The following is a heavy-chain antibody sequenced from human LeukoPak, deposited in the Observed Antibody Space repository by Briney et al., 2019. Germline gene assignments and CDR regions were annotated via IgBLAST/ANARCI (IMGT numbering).Heavy chain of an antibody. CDR1: GYTFTSYG. D-gene: IGHD4-17*01. J-gene: IGHJ6*02. CDR2: ISAYNGNT. CDR3: ARYYGDYPGYYGMDV. Sequence: ASVKVSCKASGYTFTSYGISWVRQAPGQGLEWMGWISAYNGNTNYAQKLQGRVTMSTDTSTSTAYMELRSLRSDDTAVYYCARYYGDYPGYYGMDVWGQGTTVTVSS. V-gene: IGHV1-18*01.